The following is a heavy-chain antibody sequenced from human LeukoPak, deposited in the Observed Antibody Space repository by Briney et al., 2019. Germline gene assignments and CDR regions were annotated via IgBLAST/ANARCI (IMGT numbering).Heavy chain of an antibody. D-gene: IGHD2-8*01. V-gene: IGHV4-39*07. CDR2: IFDSGST. Sequence: SETLSLTCTVSGGSISSSTSYWGWVRQAPGKGLEWIGSIFDSGSTYHNPSLKSRVTISVDTSKNQFSLKLSSVTAADTAVYYCALGYCTNGVCYTGWFDPWGQGTLVTVSS. CDR3: ALGYCTNGVCYTGWFDP. J-gene: IGHJ5*02. CDR1: GGSISSSTSY.